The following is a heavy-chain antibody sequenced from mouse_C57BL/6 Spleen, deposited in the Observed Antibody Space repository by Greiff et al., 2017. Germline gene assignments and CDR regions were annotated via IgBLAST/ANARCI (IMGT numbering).Heavy chain of an antibody. J-gene: IGHJ4*01. Sequence: QVQLQQPGAELVKPGASVKLSCKASGYTFTSYWMHWVKQRPGQGLEWIGMIHPNSGSTNYNEKFKSKATLTVDKSSSTAYMQLSSLTSEDSAVYCCARGEGYLYYAMDDWGQGTSVTVSS. CDR2: IHPNSGST. V-gene: IGHV1-64*01. CDR3: ARGEGYLYYAMDD. CDR1: GYTFTSYW. D-gene: IGHD2-2*01.